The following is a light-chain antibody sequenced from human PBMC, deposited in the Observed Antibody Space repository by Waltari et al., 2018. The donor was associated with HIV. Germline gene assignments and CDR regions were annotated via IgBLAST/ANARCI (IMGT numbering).Light chain of an antibody. CDR3: SSYTSTSPVV. V-gene: IGLV2-14*03. Sequence: QSALTQPASVSGSPGQSITISCTGTSSDVGGYNYVSWYQQHPGKAPKLMIYDVSNRPSGVSNRFSGSKSCNTASLTISGLQAEDEADYYCSSYTSTSPVVFGGGTKLTVL. J-gene: IGLJ2*01. CDR1: SSDVGGYNY. CDR2: DVS.